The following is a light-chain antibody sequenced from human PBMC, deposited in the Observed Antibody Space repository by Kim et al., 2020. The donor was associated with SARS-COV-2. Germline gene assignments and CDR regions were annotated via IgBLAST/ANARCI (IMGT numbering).Light chain of an antibody. V-gene: IGKV3-15*01. Sequence: GSPGEKDPHSCGASRSVSRDIDWDQQKPGQGPRLLICGAPTRATGIPARVSGGGSGREFTLTISSLRCEDFAVYYCERYNNWPRTFGQGAKGESK. CDR1: RSVSRD. CDR2: GAP. CDR3: ERYNNWPRT. J-gene: IGKJ1*01.